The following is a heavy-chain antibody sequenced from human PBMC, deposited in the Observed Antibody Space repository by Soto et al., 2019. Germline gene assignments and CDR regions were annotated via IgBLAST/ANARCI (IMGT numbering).Heavy chain of an antibody. CDR3: ARDLDSSGYYYPSRWFDP. D-gene: IGHD3-22*01. CDR2: INHSRGST. V-gene: IGHV1-46*01. Sequence: AAVKVSRKPSGYTLTRYYIHWVEQAPVQGLEWMGIINHSRGSTSYAQKFQGRVTMTRDTSTSTVYMELSSLRSEDTAVYYCARDLDSSGYYYPSRWFDPRGQGTLVTVSS. CDR1: GYTLTRYY. J-gene: IGHJ5*02.